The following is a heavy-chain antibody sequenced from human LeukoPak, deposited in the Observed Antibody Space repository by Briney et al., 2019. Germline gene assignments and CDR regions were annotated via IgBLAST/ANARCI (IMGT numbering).Heavy chain of an antibody. V-gene: IGHV1-69*13. CDR1: GGTFSSYA. CDR3: ARIGATPYYYYYGMDV. J-gene: IGHJ6*02. D-gene: IGHD1-26*01. Sequence: SVKVSCKASGGTFSSYAISWVRQAPGQGLEWMGGIIPIFGTANYAQKFQGRVTITADESTSTAYKELSSLRSEDTAVYYCARIGATPYYYYYGMDVWGQGTTVTVSS. CDR2: IIPIFGTA.